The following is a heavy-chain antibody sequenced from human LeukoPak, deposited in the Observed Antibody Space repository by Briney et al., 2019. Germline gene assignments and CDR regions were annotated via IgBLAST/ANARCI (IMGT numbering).Heavy chain of an antibody. J-gene: IGHJ5*02. D-gene: IGHD5-24*01. CDR3: ARGGMATFDP. CDR2: ISYDGSNK. CDR1: GFTFSSYA. V-gene: IGHV3-30-3*01. Sequence: GGSLRLSCAASGFTFSSYAMHWVRQAPGKGLEWVAVISYDGSNKYYADSVKGRLTISRDNSKNTLYLQMNSLRAEDTAVYYCARGGMATFDPWGQGTLVTVSS.